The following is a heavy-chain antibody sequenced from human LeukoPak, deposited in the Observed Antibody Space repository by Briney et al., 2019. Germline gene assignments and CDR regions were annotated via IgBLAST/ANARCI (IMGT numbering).Heavy chain of an antibody. J-gene: IGHJ4*02. Sequence: SETLSLTCSVSGDSVSTYYWSWIRQPPGKGLEWIGSIYYSGSTYYNPSLKSRVTISVDTSKNQFSLKLSSVTAADTAVYYCARQSRSGGPGDYWGQGTLVTVSS. V-gene: IGHV4-59*05. D-gene: IGHD2-15*01. CDR2: IYYSGST. CDR1: GDSVSTYY. CDR3: ARQSRSGGPGDY.